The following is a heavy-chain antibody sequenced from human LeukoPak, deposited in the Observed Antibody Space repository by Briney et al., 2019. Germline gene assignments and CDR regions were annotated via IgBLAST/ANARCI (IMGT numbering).Heavy chain of an antibody. J-gene: IGHJ4*02. CDR3: ARGAAVAGPDY. CDR2: IYHSGST. Sequence: SETLSLTCAVSGGSISSSNWWSWVRQPPGKGPEWIGEIYHSGSTNYNPSLKSRATISVDKSKNQFSLKLSSVTAADTAVYYCARGAAVAGPDYWGQGTLVTVSS. V-gene: IGHV4-4*02. CDR1: GGSISSSNW. D-gene: IGHD6-19*01.